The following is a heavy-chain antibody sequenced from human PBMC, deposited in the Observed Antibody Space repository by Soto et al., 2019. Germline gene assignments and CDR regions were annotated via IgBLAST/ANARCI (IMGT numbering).Heavy chain of an antibody. CDR2: ISYDGSNK. CDR3: AKEDSTVTEPYFDY. CDR1: GFTFSSYG. D-gene: IGHD4-17*01. Sequence: QVQLVESGGGVVQPGRSLRLSCAASGFTFSSYGMHWVRQAPGKGLEWVAVISYDGSNKYYADSVKGRFTISRDNSKNTLYLQMNSLRAEDTAVYYCAKEDSTVTEPYFDYWGQGTLVTVSS. J-gene: IGHJ4*02. V-gene: IGHV3-30*18.